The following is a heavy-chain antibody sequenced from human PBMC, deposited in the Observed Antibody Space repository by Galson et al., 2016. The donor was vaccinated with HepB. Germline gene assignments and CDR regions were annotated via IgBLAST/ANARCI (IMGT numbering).Heavy chain of an antibody. CDR2: ISYDGSYE. CDR1: GFTFSSYA. J-gene: IGHJ4*02. CDR3: ARAVHGSGSYWDK. D-gene: IGHD3-10*01. V-gene: IGHV3-30*04. Sequence: SLRLSCAASGFTFSSYAMHWVRQAPGKGLEWVAVISYDGSYESYAGAVKGRFTISRDNFKNTLYLHLNSLRAEETAVYYCARAVHGSGSYWDKWGQGTLVACSS.